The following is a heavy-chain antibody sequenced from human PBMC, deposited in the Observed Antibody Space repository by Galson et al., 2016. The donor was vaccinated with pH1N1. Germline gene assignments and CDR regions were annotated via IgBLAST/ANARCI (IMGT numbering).Heavy chain of an antibody. D-gene: IGHD6-13*01. V-gene: IGHV1-2*06. Sequence: SCKASGYRFRDYYVHWVRQAPGHGPEWIGRVDPKTGGTKYGQKFQGRVTMTSDTSITTGYMELTRLKSDDTALYYCARVEGRAAAGTTDWGQGTLVTVSS. CDR3: ARVEGRAAAGTTD. J-gene: IGHJ4*01. CDR2: VDPKTGGT. CDR1: GYRFRDYY.